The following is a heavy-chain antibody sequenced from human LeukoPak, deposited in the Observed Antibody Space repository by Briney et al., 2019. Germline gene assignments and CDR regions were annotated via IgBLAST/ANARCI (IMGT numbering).Heavy chain of an antibody. CDR1: GYTFTGYY. J-gene: IGHJ3*02. D-gene: IGHD3-3*01. CDR2: MNPNSGNT. CDR3: ARELSGITIFGVVIIEGDAFDI. V-gene: IGHV1-8*02. Sequence: ASVKVSCKASGYTFTGYYMHWVRQATGQGLEWMGWMNPNSGNTGYAQKFQGRVTMTRNTSISTAYMELSSLRSEDTAVYYCARELSGITIFGVVIIEGDAFDIWGQGTMVTVSS.